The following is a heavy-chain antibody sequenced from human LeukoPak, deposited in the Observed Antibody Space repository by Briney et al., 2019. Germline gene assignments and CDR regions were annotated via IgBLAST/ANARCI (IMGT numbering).Heavy chain of an antibody. V-gene: IGHV4-30-2*01. J-gene: IGHJ3*02. CDR1: GGSISSGGYS. CDR2: IYDSGST. D-gene: IGHD3-10*01. CDR3: ARDMVRGAPIAFDI. Sequence: SETLSLTCAVSGGSISSGGYSWGWIRQPPGKGLEWIVYIYDSGSTYYNPSLKSRVTISVDRSKNQFSLKLSSVTAADTAVYYCARDMVRGAPIAFDIWGQGTMVTVSS.